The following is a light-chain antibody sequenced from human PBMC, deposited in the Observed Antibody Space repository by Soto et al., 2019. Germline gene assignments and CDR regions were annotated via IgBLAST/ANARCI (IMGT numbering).Light chain of an antibody. J-gene: IGKJ1*01. CDR2: LGS. V-gene: IGKV2-28*01. CDR1: QSLLSSNGYNY. Sequence: IVMTQSPLSLPVTPGAPPSISCRSSQSLLSSNGYNYLDWYLQKPGQSPQLLIYLGSNRASGVPDRFSGSGSGTDFTLEISRVEAEDVGIYHCMQALRAPPTFGQGTKVDIK. CDR3: MQALRAPPT.